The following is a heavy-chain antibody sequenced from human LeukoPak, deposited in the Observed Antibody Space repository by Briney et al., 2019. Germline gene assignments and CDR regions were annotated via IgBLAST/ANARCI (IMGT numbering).Heavy chain of an antibody. CDR2: ISSSSSYI. Sequence: GGSLRLSCAASGFTFSSYSMNWVRQAPGKGLEWVSSISSSSSYIYYADSVKGRFTISRDNAKNSLYLQMNSLRAEDTAVYYCAKAGIVVVPAADEVDYWGQGTLVTVSS. V-gene: IGHV3-21*04. J-gene: IGHJ4*02. CDR1: GFTFSSYS. CDR3: AKAGIVVVPAADEVDY. D-gene: IGHD2-2*01.